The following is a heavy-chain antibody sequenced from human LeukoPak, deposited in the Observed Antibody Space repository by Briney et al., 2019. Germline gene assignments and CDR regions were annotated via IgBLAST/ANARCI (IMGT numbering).Heavy chain of an antibody. Sequence: PSETLSLICTVSGGSIITGDYYWSWIRQPPGKGLEWIGYIYYSGSTKYNPSLKSRVTISVDTSKNQFSLKLSSVTAADTAVYYCARVGIGSSGYYPIDYWGQGALVTVSS. V-gene: IGHV4-61*08. CDR3: ARVGIGSSGYYPIDY. CDR1: GGSIITGDYY. J-gene: IGHJ4*02. CDR2: IYYSGST. D-gene: IGHD3-22*01.